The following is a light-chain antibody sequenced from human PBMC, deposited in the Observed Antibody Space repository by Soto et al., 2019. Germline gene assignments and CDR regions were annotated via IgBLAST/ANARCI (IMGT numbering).Light chain of an antibody. CDR2: CAS. V-gene: IGKV3-20*01. J-gene: IGKJ1*01. CDR1: QSVSRNY. CDR3: QQSGSSSWT. Sequence: EIVLTQSPGTLYLSPGERATLSCRASQSVSRNYLVWYQQKPGQAPRLLIYCASSRSTVIPDRFRGSGSGTDFTLTISKLEPEDFAVYSCQQSGSSSWTFGQGNKVEIK.